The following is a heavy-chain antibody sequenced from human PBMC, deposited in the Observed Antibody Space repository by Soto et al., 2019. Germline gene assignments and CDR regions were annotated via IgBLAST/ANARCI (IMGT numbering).Heavy chain of an antibody. J-gene: IGHJ4*02. V-gene: IGHV3-23*01. Sequence: EVQLLESGGGLVQPGGSLRLSCVASGFTFNTYAMAWVRQAPGKGLEWVSVISDSGTRRSYADSVKGRFTISRDNSKNTLFLQMNSLRAEDTAVYYCAKEGYYYDSSGLRGDFFDSWGQGTLVTVSS. CDR2: ISDSGTRR. CDR1: GFTFNTYA. D-gene: IGHD3-22*01. CDR3: AKEGYYYDSSGLRGDFFDS.